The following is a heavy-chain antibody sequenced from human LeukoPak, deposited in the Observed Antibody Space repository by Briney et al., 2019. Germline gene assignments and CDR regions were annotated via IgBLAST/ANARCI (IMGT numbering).Heavy chain of an antibody. CDR2: IYPGDSDT. V-gene: IGHV5-51*01. D-gene: IGHD1-20*01. J-gene: IGHJ6*03. CDR3: ARHRVTGTPREKYYYYYMDV. Sequence: RGESLKISCKGSGYSFTSYWIGWVRQMPGKGLEWMGIIYPGDSDTRYSPSFQGQVTISADKSISTAYLQWSSLKASDTAMYYCARHRVTGTPREKYYYYYMDVWGKGTTVTVSS. CDR1: GYSFTSYW.